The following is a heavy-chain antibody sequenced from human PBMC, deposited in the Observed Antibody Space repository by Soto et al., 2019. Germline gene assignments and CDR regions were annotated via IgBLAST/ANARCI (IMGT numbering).Heavy chain of an antibody. Sequence: LTLSCRSSGFIVTNYSMICFRRGPIRGLEWVSVVTGGGETTYYPDSVKGRFTISRDNSKKTLFLEMRSLRGEDTAVYFCAQAQEASGLPYSYLDNRGQGTLVNGSS. CDR1: GFIVTNYS. J-gene: IGHJ4*02. D-gene: IGHD6-19*01. CDR3: AQAQEASGLPYSYLDN. V-gene: IGHV3-23*01. CDR2: VTGGGETT.